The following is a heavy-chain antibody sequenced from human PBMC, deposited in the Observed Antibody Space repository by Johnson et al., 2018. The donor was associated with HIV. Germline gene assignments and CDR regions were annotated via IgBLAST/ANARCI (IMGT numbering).Heavy chain of an antibody. CDR2: ISYDGSNK. J-gene: IGHJ3*02. CDR3: AKKGAAAGTGGGALDI. V-gene: IGHV3-30-3*02. CDR1: GFTFSSYA. Sequence: QVQLVESGGGVVKPGRSLRLSCAASGFTFSSYAMHWVRQAPGKGLEWVAVISYDGSNKYYADSVKGRFTISRDNSKNTLYLQMNSLRAEDTAVYYCAKKGAAAGTGGGALDIWGQGRMVTV. D-gene: IGHD6-13*01.